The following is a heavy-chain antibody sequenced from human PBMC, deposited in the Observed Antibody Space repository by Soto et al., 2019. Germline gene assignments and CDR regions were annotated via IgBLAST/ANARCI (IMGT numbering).Heavy chain of an antibody. D-gene: IGHD3-9*01. CDR1: GFSVTSNY. J-gene: IGHJ4*02. Sequence: VQLVESGGTLVQPGGSLRLSCAASGFSVTSNYMTWVRQAPGKGLECVSVIYAGGNTYYPDSVKGRFTISSDNSKNTLFLQMNNLRAEDTAVYYCARVTTFYDILTSSYALHYFDYWGQGTRVTVSS. CDR2: IYAGGNT. CDR3: ARVTTFYDILTSSYALHYFDY. V-gene: IGHV3-53*01.